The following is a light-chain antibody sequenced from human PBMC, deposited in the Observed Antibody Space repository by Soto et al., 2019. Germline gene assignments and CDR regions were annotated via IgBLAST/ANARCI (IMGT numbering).Light chain of an antibody. CDR3: QSYDSSLSGSVG. CDR1: SSNIGAGYD. V-gene: IGLV1-40*01. CDR2: GNS. J-gene: IGLJ2*01. Sequence: QSVLTQPPSVSGAPGQRVTISCTGSSSNIGAGYDVHWYQQLPGTAPKVLIYGNSNRPAGVPDRFSGSKSGTSASLAITGLQAEDEADYYCQSYDSSLSGSVGSGGGTKLTVL.